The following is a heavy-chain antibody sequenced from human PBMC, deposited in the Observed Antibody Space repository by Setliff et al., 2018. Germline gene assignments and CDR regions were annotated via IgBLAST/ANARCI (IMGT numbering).Heavy chain of an antibody. CDR3: ARAPAYVGNLMVVVTTEGYYFDS. J-gene: IGHJ4*02. D-gene: IGHD3-22*01. CDR2: IIPIFGTA. Sequence: GASVKVSCKASGGTFSSYAISWVRQAPGQGLEWMGRIIPIFGTANYAQKFQGRVTITADKSTSTAYMELSSLRSEDAAVYFCARAPAYVGNLMVVVTTEGYYFDSWGQGTLVTVSS. V-gene: IGHV1-69*06. CDR1: GGTFSSYA.